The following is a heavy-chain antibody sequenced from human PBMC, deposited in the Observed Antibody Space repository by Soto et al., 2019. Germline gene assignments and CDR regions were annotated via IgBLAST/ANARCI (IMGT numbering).Heavy chain of an antibody. V-gene: IGHV1-3*01. CDR2: INAGNGNT. Sequence: ASVKVSCKASGYTFTSYAMHWVRQAPGQRREWTGWINAGNGNTKYSQKFQGRVTITRDTAASTAYMELSSLGSEDTAVYYCARDSRYDSIGYVQDYWGQGTLDHLSS. J-gene: IGHJ4*02. CDR1: GYTFTSYA. CDR3: ARDSRYDSIGYVQDY. D-gene: IGHD3-22*01.